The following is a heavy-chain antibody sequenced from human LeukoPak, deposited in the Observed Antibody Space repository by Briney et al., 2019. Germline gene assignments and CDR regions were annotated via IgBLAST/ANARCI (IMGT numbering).Heavy chain of an antibody. CDR1: GYTFTIYG. V-gene: IGHV1-18*01. D-gene: IGHD1-14*01. CDR3: ARGTHYYDYYKDV. CDR2: ISAYNGKT. Sequence: GASVKVSCTASGYTFTIYGISRVRQAPGQGLEWMGWISAYNGKTNYAQKLQGRVTMTTDTSTSTAYMEVKSLRSDDTAVYYCARGTHYYDYYKDVWGKGTTVTVSS. J-gene: IGHJ6*03.